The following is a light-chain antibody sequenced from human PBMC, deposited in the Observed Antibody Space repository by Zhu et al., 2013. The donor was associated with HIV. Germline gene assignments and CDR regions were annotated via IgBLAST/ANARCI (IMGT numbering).Light chain of an antibody. Sequence: DIVMTQSPLSLPVTPGEPASISCRSSQSLLHSNGRNFLDWYLQKPGQSPQLLIYLGSDRASGVPDRFSGSGSGTDFTLTISRVEAEDVGVYYCMQALQAPLTFAQGTKLEIK. CDR2: LGS. CDR3: MQALQAPLT. V-gene: IGKV2-28*01. CDR1: QSLLHSNGRNF. J-gene: IGKJ2*01.